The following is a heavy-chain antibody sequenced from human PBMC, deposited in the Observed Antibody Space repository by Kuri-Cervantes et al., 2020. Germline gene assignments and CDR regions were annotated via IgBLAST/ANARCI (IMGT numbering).Heavy chain of an antibody. CDR3: ARGAADSSGWYGYYYYGMDV. V-gene: IGHV3-7*01. J-gene: IGHJ6*02. D-gene: IGHD6-19*01. CDR2: ISHDGSEK. CDR1: GFVFNSHW. Sequence: GGSLRLSCGASGFVFNSHWISWVRQAPGKGLEWVAIISHDGSEKYFVDSVTGRFTISRDNAENSLYLQMNSLRAEDTAVYYCARGAADSSGWYGYYYYGMDVWGQGTTVTVSS.